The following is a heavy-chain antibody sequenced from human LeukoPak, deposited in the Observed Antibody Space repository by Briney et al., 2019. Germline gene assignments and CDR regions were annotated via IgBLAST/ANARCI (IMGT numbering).Heavy chain of an antibody. CDR2: INPSGSST. CDR1: GDTFTNYY. V-gene: IGHV1-46*01. CDR3: AREGFYGRELFPAFDY. D-gene: IGHD3-10*01. J-gene: IGHJ4*02. Sequence: ASVKVSCKASGDTFTNYYIHWVRQAPGQGLEWMGIINPSGSSTSYAQKFQGRVTMTRDTSTSTVNMELSNLRSEDTAVYYCAREGFYGRELFPAFDYWGQGTLVTVSS.